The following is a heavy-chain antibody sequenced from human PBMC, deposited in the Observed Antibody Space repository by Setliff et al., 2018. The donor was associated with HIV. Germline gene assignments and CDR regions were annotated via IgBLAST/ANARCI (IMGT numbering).Heavy chain of an antibody. D-gene: IGHD4-17*01. Sequence: SETLSLTCTVSGASITSHYWSWIRQSPGRELEWIGYIYSTGSTNYNPSLQSRVTISMVASRNQFSLQVTSVTSADTAVYYCAKGAGFYGDYTFDYWGQGHRVTVSS. CDR3: AKGAGFYGDYTFDY. V-gene: IGHV4-59*11. CDR2: IYSTGST. J-gene: IGHJ4*02. CDR1: GASITSHY.